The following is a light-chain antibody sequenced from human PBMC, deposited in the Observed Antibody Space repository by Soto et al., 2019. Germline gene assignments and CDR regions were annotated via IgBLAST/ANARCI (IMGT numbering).Light chain of an antibody. V-gene: IGLV3-21*04. CDR2: YDS. J-gene: IGLJ2*01. Sequence: SYELTQPPSVSVAPGKTARITCGGNNIGSKSVHWYQQKPGQAPVLVIYYDSDRPSGIPERFSGSNSGNTATQTISRVEAGDEADYYCQVWDSSSDHVVFGGGTKLTVL. CDR3: QVWDSSSDHVV. CDR1: NIGSKS.